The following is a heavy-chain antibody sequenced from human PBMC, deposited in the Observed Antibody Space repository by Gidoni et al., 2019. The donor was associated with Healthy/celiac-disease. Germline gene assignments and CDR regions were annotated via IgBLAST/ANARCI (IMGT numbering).Heavy chain of an antibody. CDR3: ARIYGDGGSYAFDI. CDR2: IKQDRSEK. Sequence: EVQLWESGGGWVQPGGSRRLPCAPPGFTVGSYWMSWVRQPPGKGLEWVANIKQDRSEKYYVDSVKGRFTISRDNAKNSLYLQMNSLRAEDTAVYYCARIYGDGGSYAFDIWGQGTMVTVSS. CDR1: GFTVGSYW. J-gene: IGHJ3*02. V-gene: IGHV3-7*01. D-gene: IGHD4-17*01.